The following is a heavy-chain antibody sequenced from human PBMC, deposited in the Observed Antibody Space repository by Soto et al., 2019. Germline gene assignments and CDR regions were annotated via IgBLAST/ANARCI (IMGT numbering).Heavy chain of an antibody. CDR2: INHSGST. V-gene: IGHV4-34*01. Sequence: SETLSLTCAVYGGSFSGYYWSWIRQPPGKGLEWIGEINHSGSTNYNPSLKSRVTISVDTSKNQFSLKLSSVTAADTAVYYCARVAYYDSGSSGYWGQGTLVTVS. D-gene: IGHD3-10*01. CDR1: GGSFSGYY. J-gene: IGHJ4*02. CDR3: ARVAYYDSGSSGY.